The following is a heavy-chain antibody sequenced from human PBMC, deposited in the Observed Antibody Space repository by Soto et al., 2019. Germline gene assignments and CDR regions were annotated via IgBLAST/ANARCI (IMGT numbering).Heavy chain of an antibody. CDR2: ISSSSSYI. V-gene: IGHV3-21*04. J-gene: IGHJ6*02. D-gene: IGHD3-16*01. Sequence: GGSLRLSCAASGFTFSSYAMSWVRQAPGKGLEWVSSISSSSSYIYYADSVKGRFTISRDNAKNTLYLQMNSLRAEDTAVYYCALGVYTGYYYYYYGMDVWGQGTSVTVS. CDR3: ALGVYTGYYYYYYGMDV. CDR1: GFTFSSYA.